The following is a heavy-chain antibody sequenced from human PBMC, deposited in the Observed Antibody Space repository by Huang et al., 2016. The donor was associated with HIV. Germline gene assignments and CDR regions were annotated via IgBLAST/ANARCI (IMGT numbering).Heavy chain of an antibody. D-gene: IGHD3-3*01. V-gene: IGHV4-39*01. CDR3: ARHSDDFWSGSSYFDD. CDR2: SNYRGST. J-gene: IGHJ4*02. Sequence: QVQLQESGPGLVKPSETLSLTCTVSGGAISSTSYYWGWIRQPPGKGLEWIGSSNYRGSTFYNSSLNSRVSISVDTSKNQFSLKLSSVTAADTAVYYCARHSDDFWSGSSYFDDWGQGTLVTVSS. CDR1: GGAISSTSYY.